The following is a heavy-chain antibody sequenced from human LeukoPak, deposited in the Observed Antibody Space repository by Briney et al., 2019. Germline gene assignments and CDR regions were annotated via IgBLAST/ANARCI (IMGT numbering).Heavy chain of an antibody. Sequence: KPSDTLSLTCTVSGGSIDNFYWTWIRQPAGRGLEWIGRIYANGDTNYNPSLRSRLTLSVATSRNQFSLRLTSVTAADTAVYYCARETRIRGVSVRESHYFYYYGMDVWGQGTTVIVSS. V-gene: IGHV4-4*07. CDR2: IYANGDT. CDR3: ARETRIRGVSVRESHYFYYYGMDV. D-gene: IGHD3-10*01. CDR1: GGSIDNFY. J-gene: IGHJ6*02.